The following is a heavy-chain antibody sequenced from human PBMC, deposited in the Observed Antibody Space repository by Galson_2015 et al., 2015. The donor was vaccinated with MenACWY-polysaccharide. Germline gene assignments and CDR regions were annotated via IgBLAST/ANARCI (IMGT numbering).Heavy chain of an antibody. CDR1: GFTFSSYS. CDR2: ISSSSSYI. CDR3: AREKGYYYYGMDV. J-gene: IGHJ6*02. Sequence: SLRLSCAASGFTFSSYSMNWVRQAPGRGLEWVSSISSSSSYIYYADSVKGRFTISRDNAKNSLYLQMNSLRAEGTAVYYCAREKGYYYYGMDVWGQGTTVTVSS. V-gene: IGHV3-21*01.